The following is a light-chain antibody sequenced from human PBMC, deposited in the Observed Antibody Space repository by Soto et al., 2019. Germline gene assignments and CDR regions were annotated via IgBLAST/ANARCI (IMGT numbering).Light chain of an antibody. CDR3: QQYGSSRPT. CDR1: QSVSSSY. CDR2: GAS. V-gene: IGKV3-20*01. J-gene: IGKJ1*01. Sequence: EIVLTQSPGTLSLSPGERATLSGRASQSVSSSYLAWYRQKPGQARRLLLYGASSRPTGIPDRCSGSGSQTDCKLTNSRLEPEDFAVYKCQQYGSSRPTFGQGTKVEIK.